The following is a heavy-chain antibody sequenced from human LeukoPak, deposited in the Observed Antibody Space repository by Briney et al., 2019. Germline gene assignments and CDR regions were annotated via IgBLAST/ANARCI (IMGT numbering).Heavy chain of an antibody. J-gene: IGHJ4*02. CDR1: GGSFSGYY. D-gene: IGHD3-10*01. CDR2: INHSGST. V-gene: IGHV4-34*01. CDR3: ARTTRGITMVRRPNYDY. Sequence: PSETLSLTCAVYGGSFSGYYWSWIRQPPGKGLEWIGEINHSGSTNYNPSLKSRVTISVDTSKNQFSLKLSSVTAADTAVYYCARTTRGITMVRRPNYDYWGQGTLVTVSS.